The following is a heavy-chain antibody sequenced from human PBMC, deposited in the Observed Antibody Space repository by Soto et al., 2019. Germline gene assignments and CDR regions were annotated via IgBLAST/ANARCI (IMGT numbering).Heavy chain of an antibody. D-gene: IGHD1-26*01. CDR2: IYFDGITT. Sequence: EVQLVESGGGVVQPGGSLRLSCTASGFTFNTHWMHWVRQAPGKGLEWVSRIYFDGITTNYADSVKGQLTVSSDNAKNTVYLHVNTLRNEDTAVYDCARGGATGVDYWGQGTLVTVSS. J-gene: IGHJ4*02. CDR1: GFTFNTHW. V-gene: IGHV3-74*01. CDR3: ARGGATGVDY.